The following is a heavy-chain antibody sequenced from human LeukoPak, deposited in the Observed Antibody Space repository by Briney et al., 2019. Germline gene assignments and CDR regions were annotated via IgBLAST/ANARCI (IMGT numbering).Heavy chain of an antibody. D-gene: IGHD3-10*01. CDR2: IYHSGST. Sequence: PSGTLSLTCAVSGGSTSSSSRWSWVRQPPGKGLEWIGEIYHSGSTNYNPSLKSRVTISVDKSKNQFSLKLSSVTAADTAVYYCARVRSPPDGSGIYTHAFDIWGHRKTVSVSS. CDR1: GGSTSSSSR. CDR3: ARVRSPPDGSGIYTHAFDI. V-gene: IGHV4-4*02. J-gene: IGHJ3*02.